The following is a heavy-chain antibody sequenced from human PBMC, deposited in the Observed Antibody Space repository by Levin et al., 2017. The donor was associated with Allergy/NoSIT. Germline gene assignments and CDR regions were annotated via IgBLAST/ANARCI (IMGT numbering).Heavy chain of an antibody. CDR1: GYTFTSYD. Sequence: PVASVKVSCKASGYTFTSYDINWVRQATGQGLEWMGWMNPNSGNTGYAQKFQGRVTMTRNTSISTAYMELSSLRSEDTAVYYCARGARYLNWFDPWGQGTLVTVSS. J-gene: IGHJ5*02. D-gene: IGHD1-1*01. CDR3: ARGARYLNWFDP. CDR2: MNPNSGNT. V-gene: IGHV1-8*01.